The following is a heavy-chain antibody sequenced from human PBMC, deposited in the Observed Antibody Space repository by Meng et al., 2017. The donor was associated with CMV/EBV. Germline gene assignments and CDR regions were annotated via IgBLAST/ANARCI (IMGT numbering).Heavy chain of an antibody. CDR2: VNSNNDAT. D-gene: IGHD6-19*01. CDR1: AFTLRDYY. CDR3: VRSSGWSLFDY. Sequence: QVQLVQSGAKMKMPGCSVMASCATSAFTLRDYYIRWVPQAPGQGLEWMGWVNSNNDATNYARKFQGRVSMTRDTSISTAHMELSRLMSDDTAVYYCVRSSGWSLFDYWGQGTLVTVSS. V-gene: IGHV1-2*07. J-gene: IGHJ4*02.